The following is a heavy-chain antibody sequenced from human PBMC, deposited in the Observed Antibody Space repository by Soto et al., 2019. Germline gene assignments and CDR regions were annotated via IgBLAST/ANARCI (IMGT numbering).Heavy chain of an antibody. J-gene: IGHJ4*02. CDR2: IYFDGITT. CDR3: ARGGAMGVDY. CDR1: GFTFNTYW. Sequence: EVQLVESGGGVVQPGGSLRLSCTASGFTFNTYWMHWVRQAPGKGLVWVSRIYFDGITTNYADSVKGRLTVSRDNTTNTIHLHVNTLRDDDTAVYYYARGGAMGVDYWGQVTLVTVSS. V-gene: IGHV3-74*01. D-gene: IGHD1-26*01.